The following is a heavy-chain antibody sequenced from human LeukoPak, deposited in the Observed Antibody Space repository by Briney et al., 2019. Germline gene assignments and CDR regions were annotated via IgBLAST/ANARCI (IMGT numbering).Heavy chain of an antibody. Sequence: PGGSLRLSCAASGFTFSSYAMNWVRQAPGRGLEWVSYIGPSGTAIYYADSVKGRFTISRDNARNSLYLQMNSLRAEDTAVYYCARDVQPFDYWGQGTLVTVSS. CDR3: ARDVQPFDY. CDR1: GFTFSSYA. J-gene: IGHJ4*02. D-gene: IGHD1-1*01. CDR2: IGPSGTAI. V-gene: IGHV3-48*01.